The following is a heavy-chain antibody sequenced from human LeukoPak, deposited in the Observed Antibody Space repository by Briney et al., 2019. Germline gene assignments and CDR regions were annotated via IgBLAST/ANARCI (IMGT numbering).Heavy chain of an antibody. D-gene: IGHD2-2*01. J-gene: IGHJ4*02. CDR3: ARDRTKYCRSTSCPPDY. CDR2: IYYSGST. V-gene: IGHV4-39*07. Sequence: SETLSLTCTVSGGSISSSSYYWGWIRQPPGKGLEWIGSIYYSGSTYYNPSLKSRVTISVDTSKNQFSLKLSSVTAADTAVYYCARDRTKYCRSTSCPPDYWGQGTLVTVSS. CDR1: GGSISSSSYY.